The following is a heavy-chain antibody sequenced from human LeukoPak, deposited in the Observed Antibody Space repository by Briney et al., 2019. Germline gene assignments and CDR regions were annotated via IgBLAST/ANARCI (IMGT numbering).Heavy chain of an antibody. Sequence: PGGPLRLSCAASGFTFSSYSMNWVRQAPGKGLEWVSSISRGGDYTYSEDSVKGRFTISRDNAKDSLYLQLNSLKTEDTAVYYCARDLMAVAGTGFDYWGQGTLVTVSS. CDR1: GFTFSSYS. J-gene: IGHJ4*02. D-gene: IGHD6-19*01. CDR2: ISRGGDYT. CDR3: ARDLMAVAGTGFDY. V-gene: IGHV3-21*01.